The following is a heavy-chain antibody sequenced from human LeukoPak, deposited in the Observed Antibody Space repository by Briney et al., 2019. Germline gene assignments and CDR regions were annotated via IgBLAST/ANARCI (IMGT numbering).Heavy chain of an antibody. J-gene: IGHJ4*02. Sequence: ASVKVSCKASGYTFTGYYMHWVRQAPGQGPEWMGWINPNSGGTNYAQKFQGRVTVTRDTSITTAYMELSRLRPDDTAVYYCARVGSSGWYVHPTLDYWGQGTLVTVSS. CDR1: GYTFTGYY. CDR3: ARVGSSGWYVHPTLDY. D-gene: IGHD6-19*01. V-gene: IGHV1-2*02. CDR2: INPNSGGT.